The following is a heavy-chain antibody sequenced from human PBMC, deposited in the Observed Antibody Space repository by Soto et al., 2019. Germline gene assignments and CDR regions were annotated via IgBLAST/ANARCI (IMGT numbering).Heavy chain of an antibody. CDR1: GYTFTSYD. D-gene: IGHD6-13*01. J-gene: IGHJ5*02. CDR3: ARSLSSSWDWFDP. CDR2: MNPNSGNT. V-gene: IGHV1-8*01. Sequence: SVKVSCKASGYTFTSYDINWVRQATGQGLEWMGWMNPNSGNTGYAQKFQGRVTMTRNTSISTAYMELSSLRSEDTAVYYCARSLSSSWDWFDPWGQGTRVTVSS.